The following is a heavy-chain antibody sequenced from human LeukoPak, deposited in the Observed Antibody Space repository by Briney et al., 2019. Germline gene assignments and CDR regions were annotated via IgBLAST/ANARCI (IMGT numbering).Heavy chain of an antibody. J-gene: IGHJ4*02. D-gene: IGHD1-26*01. CDR2: IIPILGIA. CDR1: GGTFSSYA. V-gene: IGHV1-69*04. Sequence: AASVKVSCKASGGTFSSYAISWVRQAPGQGLEWMGRIIPILGIANYAQKFQGRVTITADKSTSTAYMELSSLRSEDTAVYYCAREEDSGSYSMYFDYWGQGTLVTVSS. CDR3: AREEDSGSYSMYFDY.